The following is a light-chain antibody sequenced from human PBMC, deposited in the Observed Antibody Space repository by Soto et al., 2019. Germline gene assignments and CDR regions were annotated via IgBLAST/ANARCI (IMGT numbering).Light chain of an antibody. Sequence: QSALTQPPSASGSPGQSVTISCTGTSSDVGGYNSVSWYQQHPGKAPKLMIYEVTKRPSGVPDRFSGSKSGNTASLTVSGLQAEDEADYYCSSYAGRNNLVFGGGTQLTVL. J-gene: IGLJ2*01. CDR3: SSYAGRNNLV. V-gene: IGLV2-8*01. CDR2: EVT. CDR1: SSDVGGYNS.